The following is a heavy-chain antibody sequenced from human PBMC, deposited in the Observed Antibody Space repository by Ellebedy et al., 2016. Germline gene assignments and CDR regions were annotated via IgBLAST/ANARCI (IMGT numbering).Heavy chain of an antibody. V-gene: IGHV3-30-3*01. CDR2: ISYDGNNK. J-gene: IGHJ4*02. CDR1: GFTFNNYA. CDR3: ARGLGMAAISDVGY. Sequence: GESLKISCAASGFTFNNYAIHWVRQAPGKGLEWVAVISYDGNNKYYADSVKGRFTISRDNSKNPLYLQMNSLRAEDQAVYYCARGLGMAAISDVGYWGQGTQVTVSS. D-gene: IGHD5-24*01.